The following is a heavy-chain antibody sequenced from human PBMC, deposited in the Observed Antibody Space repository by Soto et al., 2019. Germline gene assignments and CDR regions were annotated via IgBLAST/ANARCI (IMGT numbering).Heavy chain of an antibody. J-gene: IGHJ3*02. CDR2: IIPIFGTA. Sequence: QVQLVQSGAEVKKPGSSVKVSCKASGGTFSSYAISWVRQAPGQGLEWMGGIIPIFGTANYAQKFQGRVXIXAXXSTSTAYMELSSLRSEDTAVYYCAVRDRVAGAFDIWGQGTMVTVSS. V-gene: IGHV1-69*12. CDR3: AVRDRVAGAFDI. CDR1: GGTFSSYA. D-gene: IGHD2-15*01.